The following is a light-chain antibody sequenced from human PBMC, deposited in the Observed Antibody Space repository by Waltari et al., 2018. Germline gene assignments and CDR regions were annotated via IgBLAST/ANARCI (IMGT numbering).Light chain of an antibody. CDR2: EVS. CDR3: SSYAGSNNLGV. CDR1: SSDVGGYNY. Sequence: HPPSASGSPGQSVTISCTGTSSDVGGYNYVSWYQQHPGKAPKLMIYEVSKRPSGVPDRFSGSKSGNTASLTVSGLQAEDEADYYCSSYAGSNNLGVFGGGTKLTVL. J-gene: IGLJ2*01. V-gene: IGLV2-8*01.